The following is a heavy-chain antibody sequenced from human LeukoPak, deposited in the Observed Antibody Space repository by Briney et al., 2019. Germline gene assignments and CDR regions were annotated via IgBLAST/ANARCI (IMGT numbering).Heavy chain of an antibody. CDR1: GFTFSNYY. J-gene: IGHJ4*02. D-gene: IGHD4-17*01. CDR2: ISDSGDRT. CDR3: AKGRELRTVTTPFDY. V-gene: IGHV3-23*01. Sequence: PGGSLRLSCAAYGFTFSNYYMSWVRQSPEKGLEWVSVISDSGDRTYYPDSVRGRFTISRDSSKNTLYLQMNSLKPEDTAVYYCAKGRELRTVTTPFDYWGQGTLVTVSS.